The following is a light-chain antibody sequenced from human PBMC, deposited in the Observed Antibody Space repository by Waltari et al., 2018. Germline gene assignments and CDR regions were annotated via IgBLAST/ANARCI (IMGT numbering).Light chain of an antibody. V-gene: IGKV3-20*01. Sequence: EIVLTQSPGTLSLSPGEGATLSCRTSQPIRTTYLAWYQQKPGQAPTLLIYGASSRATGVPDRFTGSGSGTDFSLTINSLEPEDFATYYCQQYDISPLTFGGGTKVEIK. CDR1: QPIRTTY. J-gene: IGKJ4*01. CDR3: QQYDISPLT. CDR2: GAS.